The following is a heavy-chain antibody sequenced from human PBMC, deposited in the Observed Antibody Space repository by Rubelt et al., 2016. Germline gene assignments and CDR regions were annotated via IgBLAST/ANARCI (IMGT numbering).Heavy chain of an antibody. V-gene: IGHV3-23*01. CDR1: GFTFTNYA. D-gene: IGHD3-22*01. CDR2: VTSGGST. J-gene: IGHJ4*02. CDR3: VKAGLYDSLGS. Sequence: RLSCAASGFTFTNYAMSWVRQAPGTGLDWVAAVTSGGSTYYADSVKGRFTISRANSQNTVFLQMNSLRVEDTAVYYCVKAGLYDSLGSWGPGTQVTVSS.